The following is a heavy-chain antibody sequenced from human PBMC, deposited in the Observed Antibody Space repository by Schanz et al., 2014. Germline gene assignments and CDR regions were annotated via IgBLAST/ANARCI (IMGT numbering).Heavy chain of an antibody. CDR2: ISSGSSYA. Sequence: QEQLVESGGGLVKPGGSLRLSCAASGFTFRDYYMSWIRQAPGKGLEWVSDISSGSSYANYADSVKGRFTISRDNAKNSLYLQMNSLKTEDTAMYYCARRASCSRIGCPFDSWGQGTLVTVSS. J-gene: IGHJ4*02. V-gene: IGHV3-11*05. D-gene: IGHD2-2*01. CDR3: ARRASCSRIGCPFDS. CDR1: GFTFRDYY.